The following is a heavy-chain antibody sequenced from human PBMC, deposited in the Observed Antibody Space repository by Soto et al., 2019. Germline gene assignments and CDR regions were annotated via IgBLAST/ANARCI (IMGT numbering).Heavy chain of an antibody. CDR3: ARVAGCSSTSCYVDYYYYGMDV. CDR2: ISSSSSYI. J-gene: IGHJ6*02. CDR1: GFTFSSYS. Sequence: GGSLRLSCVASGFTFSSYSMNWVRQAPGKGLEWVSSISSSSSYIYYADSVKGRFTISRDNAKNSLYLQMNSLRAEDTAVYYCARVAGCSSTSCYVDYYYYGMDVWGQGTTVTVSS. D-gene: IGHD2-2*01. V-gene: IGHV3-21*01.